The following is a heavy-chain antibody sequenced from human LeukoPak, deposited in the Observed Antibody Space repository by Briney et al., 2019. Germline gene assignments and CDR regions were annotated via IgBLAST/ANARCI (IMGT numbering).Heavy chain of an antibody. J-gene: IGHJ4*02. V-gene: IGHV3-7*03. CDR2: IKQDGSEK. Sequence: GGSLRLSCAASGFTFSSYWMSWVRQAPGKGLEWVANIKQDGSEKYYVDSVKGRFTISRDNAKNSLYLQMNSLRAEDTALYYCAKGRSGSYLFYFDYWGQGTLVTVSS. CDR3: AKGRSGSYLFYFDY. D-gene: IGHD1-26*01. CDR1: GFTFSSYW.